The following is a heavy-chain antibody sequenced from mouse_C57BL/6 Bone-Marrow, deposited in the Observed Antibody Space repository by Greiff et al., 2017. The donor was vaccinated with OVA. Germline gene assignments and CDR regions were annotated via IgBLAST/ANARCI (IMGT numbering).Heavy chain of an antibody. CDR1: GYAFSSYW. CDR3: ARRSIYDGYYVRFAY. CDR2: IYPGDGDT. D-gene: IGHD2-3*01. V-gene: IGHV1-80*01. J-gene: IGHJ3*01. Sequence: QVHVKQSGAELVKPGASVKISCKASGYAFSSYWMNWVKQRPGKGLEWIGQIYPGDGDTNYNGKFKGKATLTADKSSSTAYMQLSSLTSEDSAVYFCARRSIYDGYYVRFAYWGQGTLVTVSA.